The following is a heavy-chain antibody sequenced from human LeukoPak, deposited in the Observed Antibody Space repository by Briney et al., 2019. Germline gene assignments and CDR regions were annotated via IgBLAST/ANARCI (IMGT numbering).Heavy chain of an antibody. D-gene: IGHD2-2*02. J-gene: IGHJ6*03. CDR3: ARSRYCSSTSCYRYYYYMDV. CDR1: GGSFSGYY. V-gene: IGHV4-34*01. Sequence: SETLSLTCAVYGGSFSGYYWSWIRQPPGKGLEWIGEINHSGSTNYNPSLKSRVTISVDTSENQFSLKLSSVTAADTAVYYCARSRYCSSTSCYRYYYYMDVWGKGTTVTVSS. CDR2: INHSGST.